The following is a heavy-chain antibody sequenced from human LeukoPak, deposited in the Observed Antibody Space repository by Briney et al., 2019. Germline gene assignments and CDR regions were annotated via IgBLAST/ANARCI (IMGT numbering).Heavy chain of an antibody. D-gene: IGHD6-13*01. J-gene: IGHJ6*03. CDR2: ISSSSSTI. Sequence: GGSLRLSCAASGFTFSSYSMNWVRQAPGKGLEWVSYISSSSSTIYYADSVKGRFTISRDNAKNSLYLQMNSLRAEDTAVYYCASPGAASSSWQLYYYYMDVWGKGTTVTVSS. CDR3: ASPGAASSSWQLYYYYMDV. V-gene: IGHV3-48*01. CDR1: GFTFSSYS.